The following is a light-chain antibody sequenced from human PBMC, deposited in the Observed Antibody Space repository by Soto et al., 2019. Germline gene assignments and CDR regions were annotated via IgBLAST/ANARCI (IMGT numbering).Light chain of an antibody. CDR3: QQYVISPRT. CDR2: GTS. CDR1: HSVSSS. V-gene: IGKV3-20*01. Sequence: EVVMTQSPATLSVSPGERATLSCRASHSVSSSLAWYQQKPGQAPRLLIYGTSSRATGIPDRFSGSGSGTDFTLTISRLEPEDFAVYYCQQYVISPRTFGQGTKVDIK. J-gene: IGKJ1*01.